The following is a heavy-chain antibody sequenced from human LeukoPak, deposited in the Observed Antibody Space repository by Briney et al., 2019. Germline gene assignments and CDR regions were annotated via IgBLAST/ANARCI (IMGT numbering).Heavy chain of an antibody. Sequence: GGSLRLSCAASGFTFSSYSMNWVRQAPGKGLEWVSYISSSSSTIYYADSVKGRFTISRDNAKNSLYLQMNSLRAEDTAVYYCARLARLDYWGQGTLVTVSS. CDR3: ARLARLDY. D-gene: IGHD6-25*01. CDR2: ISSSSSTI. J-gene: IGHJ4*02. V-gene: IGHV3-48*01. CDR1: GFTFSSYS.